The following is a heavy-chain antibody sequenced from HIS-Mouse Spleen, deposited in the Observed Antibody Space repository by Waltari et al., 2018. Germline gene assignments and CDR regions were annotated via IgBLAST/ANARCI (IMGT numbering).Heavy chain of an antibody. Sequence: YWSWIRQPPGKGLEWIGYIYYSGSTYYNPSIKSRVTISVDTSKNQFSLKLSSVTAADTAVYYCARDPGVGYWYFDLWGRGTLVTVSS. CDR1: Y. D-gene: IGHD1-26*01. J-gene: IGHJ2*01. CDR3: ARDPGVGYWYFDL. CDR2: IYYSGST. V-gene: IGHV4-30-4*01.